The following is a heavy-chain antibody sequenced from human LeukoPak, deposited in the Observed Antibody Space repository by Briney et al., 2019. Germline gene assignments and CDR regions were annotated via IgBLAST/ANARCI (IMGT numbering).Heavy chain of an antibody. D-gene: IGHD6-19*01. V-gene: IGHV3-11*01. J-gene: IGHJ3*02. CDR1: GFTFSDYY. Sequence: GGSLRLSCAASGFTFSDYYMSWIRQAPGKGLEWVSYISSSGSTIYYADSVKGRFTISRDNAKNSLYLQMNSLRAEDTAVYYCASAKLGSGWYLDAFDIWGQGTMVTVSS. CDR3: ASAKLGSGWYLDAFDI. CDR2: ISSSGSTI.